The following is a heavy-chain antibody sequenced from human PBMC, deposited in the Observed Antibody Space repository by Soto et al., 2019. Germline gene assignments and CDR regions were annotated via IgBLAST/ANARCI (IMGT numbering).Heavy chain of an antibody. J-gene: IGHJ4*02. CDR3: AKDHWGLVIIEGGFDY. CDR1: GFTFSSYG. D-gene: IGHD3-9*01. Sequence: QVQLVESGGGVVQPERSLRLSCAASGFTFSSYGMHWVRQAPGKGLEWVAVISYDGSNKYYADSVKGRFTISRDNSKNTLYLQMNSLRAEDTAVYYCAKDHWGLVIIEGGFDYWGQGTLVTVSS. V-gene: IGHV3-30*18. CDR2: ISYDGSNK.